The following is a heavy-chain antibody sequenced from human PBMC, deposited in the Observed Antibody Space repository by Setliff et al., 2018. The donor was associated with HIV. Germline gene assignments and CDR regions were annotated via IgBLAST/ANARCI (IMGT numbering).Heavy chain of an antibody. J-gene: IGHJ3*02. V-gene: IGHV1-18*01. CDR2: INPYNGIA. D-gene: IGHD4-17*01. Sequence: ASVKVSCKASGYTFTSFGITWVRQAPGQRPEWLGWINPYNGIANYAQKLQGRVTMTTDTSTNTAYMELRSLRSDDTAVYYCAGGYGAFDIWGQGTMVTVSS. CDR1: GYTFTSFG. CDR3: AGGYGAFDI.